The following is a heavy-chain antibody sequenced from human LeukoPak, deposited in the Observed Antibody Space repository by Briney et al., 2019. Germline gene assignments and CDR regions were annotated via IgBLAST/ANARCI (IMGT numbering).Heavy chain of an antibody. V-gene: IGHV3-23*01. Sequence: GGSLRLSCAASGFTFSSYAMSWVRQAPGKGLEWVSASSGSGGNTYYADSVKGRFTISRDNAKNSLYLQMNSLRAEVTAVYYCARDRWELLSNSYHYCGLDVWGQGTTVTVSS. J-gene: IGHJ6*02. CDR2: SSGSGGNT. CDR3: ARDRWELLSNSYHYCGLDV. D-gene: IGHD2-15*01. CDR1: GFTFSSYA.